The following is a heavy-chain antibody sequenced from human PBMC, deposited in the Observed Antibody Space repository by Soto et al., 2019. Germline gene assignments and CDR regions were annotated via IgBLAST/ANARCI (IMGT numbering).Heavy chain of an antibody. J-gene: IGHJ6*02. CDR2: IRRKENSYTT. Sequence: EVQLVESGGGLVQPGGSLRLSCAASGLIFSDYHMDWVRQAPGKGLEWVGRIRRKENSYTTEYAGSVKGRFTISRDDSKNSLYLQMNSLKSEDTAVYYCAMLGGWSGGSSGMDVWGQGTTVTVSS. CDR1: GLIFSDYH. CDR3: AMLGGWSGGSSGMDV. D-gene: IGHD6-19*01. V-gene: IGHV3-72*01.